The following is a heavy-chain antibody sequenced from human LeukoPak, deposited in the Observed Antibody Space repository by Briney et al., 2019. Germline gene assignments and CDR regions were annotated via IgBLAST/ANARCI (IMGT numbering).Heavy chain of an antibody. D-gene: IGHD6-13*01. J-gene: IGHJ4*02. CDR1: GFTFSSYG. V-gene: IGHV3-30*02. CDR3: ANIAAAGTAY. CDR2: IRYDGSNK. Sequence: GGSLRLSCAASGFTFSSYGMHWVRQAPGKGLERVAFIRYDGSNKYYADSVKGRFTISRDNSKNTLYLQMNSLRAEDTAVYYCANIAAAGTAYWGQGTLVTVSS.